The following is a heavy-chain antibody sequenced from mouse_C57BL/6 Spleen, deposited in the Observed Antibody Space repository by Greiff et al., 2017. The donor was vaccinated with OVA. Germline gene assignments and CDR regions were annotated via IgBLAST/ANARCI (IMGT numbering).Heavy chain of an antibody. CDR1: GYTFTSYW. CDR3: ARQIYYDYGGFDD. D-gene: IGHD2-4*01. V-gene: IGHV1-64*01. Sequence: QVQLQQPGAELVKPGASVKLSCKASGYTFTSYWMHWVKQRPGQGLEWIGMIHPNSGSTNYNEKFKSKATLTVDKSSSTAYMQLSRLTSEDSAVYYCARQIYYDYGGFDDWGQGTTLTVSS. CDR2: IHPNSGST. J-gene: IGHJ2*01.